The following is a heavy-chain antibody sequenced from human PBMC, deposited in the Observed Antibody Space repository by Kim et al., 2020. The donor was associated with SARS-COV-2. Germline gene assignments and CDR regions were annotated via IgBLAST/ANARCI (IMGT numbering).Heavy chain of an antibody. D-gene: IGHD3-16*01. CDR1: GYSFTSYW. CDR3: ARLGELWLSPPDRVYYYYGMDV. CDR2: IYPGDSDT. Sequence: GESLKISCKGSGYSFTSYWIGWVRQMPGKDLEWMGIIYPGDSDTRYSPSFQGQVTISADKSISTAYLQWSSLKASDTAMYYCARLGELWLSPPDRVYYYYGMDVWGQGTTVTVSS. V-gene: IGHV5-51*01. J-gene: IGHJ6*02.